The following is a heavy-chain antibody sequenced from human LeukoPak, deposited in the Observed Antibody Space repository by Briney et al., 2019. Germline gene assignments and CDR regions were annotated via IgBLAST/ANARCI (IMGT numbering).Heavy chain of an antibody. CDR1: GFTFSSYA. J-gene: IGHJ6*03. CDR3: ARDGTYYMDV. V-gene: IGHV3-30*01. Sequence: GGSLRLSCAASGFTFSSYAMHWVRQAPGKGLEWVAVISYDGSNKYYADSVKGRFTISRDNSKNTLYLQMNSLRAEDTAVYYCARDGTYYMDVWGKGTTVTVSS. CDR2: ISYDGSNK.